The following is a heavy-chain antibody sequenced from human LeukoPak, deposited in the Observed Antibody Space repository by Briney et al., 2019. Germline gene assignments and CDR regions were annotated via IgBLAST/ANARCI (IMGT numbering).Heavy chain of an antibody. Sequence: GGSLRLSCAASGFTFSSYAMSWVRQAPGKGLEWVSAISGSGGSTYYADSVKGRFTISRDNAKNSLYLQMNSLRAEDTAVFYCARNTITGYYYGMDVWGQGTTVTVTS. D-gene: IGHD3-10*01. V-gene: IGHV3-23*01. CDR1: GFTFSSYA. CDR2: ISGSGGST. CDR3: ARNTITGYYYGMDV. J-gene: IGHJ6*02.